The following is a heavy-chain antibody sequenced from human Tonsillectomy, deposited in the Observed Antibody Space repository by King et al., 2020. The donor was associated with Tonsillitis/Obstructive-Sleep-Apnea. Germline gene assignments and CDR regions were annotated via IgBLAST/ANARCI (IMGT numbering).Heavy chain of an antibody. J-gene: IGHJ6*02. Sequence: VQLVESGGGLVQPGGSLRLSCAASGFTFSSYEMNWVRQAPGKGLEWVSYISSSGSTIYYADSVKGRFTNSRDNAKNSLYLQMRSLRAEDTAVYYCARDRNDFSPRWSCLDVWGQGTTVTVSS. D-gene: IGHD3-3*01. CDR2: ISSSGSTI. CDR1: GFTFSSYE. V-gene: IGHV3-48*03. CDR3: ARDRNDFSPRWSCLDV.